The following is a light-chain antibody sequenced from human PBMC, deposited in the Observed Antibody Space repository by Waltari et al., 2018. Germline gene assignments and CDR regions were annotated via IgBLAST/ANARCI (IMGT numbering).Light chain of an antibody. J-gene: IGKJ4*01. CDR1: QVISSD. CDR3: QQLYSYPIT. V-gene: IGKV1-9*01. CDR2: ASS. Sequence: IQLTQSPSSLSASVGGTVDNTCLACQVISSDLAWYQQKPGKAPKRLISASSTLQSGVPPRFSGSGSGTDFTLTISSLQPEDFATYYCQQLYSYPITFGGGTKVEIK.